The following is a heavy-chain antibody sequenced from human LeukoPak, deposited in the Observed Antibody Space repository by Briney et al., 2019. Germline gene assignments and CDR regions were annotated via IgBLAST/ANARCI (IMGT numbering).Heavy chain of an antibody. CDR1: GYSFTSYW. J-gene: IGHJ4*02. CDR2: IYTGESDT. Sequence: GESLKISFKGSGYSFTSYWIGWVRQMPGKGLEWMGIIYTGESDTRYSPSFQGQVTISADKSISTAYLQRSSLKASDTAMYYCARLLKSDYIWGSYRAGNYFDYWGQGTLVTVSS. D-gene: IGHD3-16*02. V-gene: IGHV5-51*01. CDR3: ARLLKSDYIWGSYRAGNYFDY.